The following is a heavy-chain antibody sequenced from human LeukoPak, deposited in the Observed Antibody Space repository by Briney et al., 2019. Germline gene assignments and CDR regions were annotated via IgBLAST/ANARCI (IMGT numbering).Heavy chain of an antibody. J-gene: IGHJ3*02. V-gene: IGHV3-30*18. Sequence: GGSLRLSCVASGFTFNNYAMHWVRQAPGKGLEWVAVISYDGSNKYYADSVKGRFTISRDNSKNTLYLQMNSLRAEDTAVYYCAKGSGSYHSGAFDIWGQGTMVTVSS. CDR1: GFTFNNYA. CDR3: AKGSGSYHSGAFDI. D-gene: IGHD1-26*01. CDR2: ISYDGSNK.